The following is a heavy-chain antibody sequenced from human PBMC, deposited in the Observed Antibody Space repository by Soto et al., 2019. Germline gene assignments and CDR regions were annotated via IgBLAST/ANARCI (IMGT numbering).Heavy chain of an antibody. J-gene: IGHJ4*02. D-gene: IGHD2-21*02. Sequence: GGSLRLSCAASGFTFSGYGMHWVRQAPGKGLEWVAVISYHGRNKYYVDSVKGRFTISRDDSKNTLYLQMDSVRAEDTAVYYCVKDGSLDVTDVPLEGYYFDHWGQGTLVAVYS. V-gene: IGHV3-30*18. CDR1: GFTFSGYG. CDR3: VKDGSLDVTDVPLEGYYFDH. CDR2: ISYHGRNK.